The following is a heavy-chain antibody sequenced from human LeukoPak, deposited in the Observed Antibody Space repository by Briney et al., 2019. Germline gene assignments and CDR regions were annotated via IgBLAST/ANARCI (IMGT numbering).Heavy chain of an antibody. CDR2: INPNSGGT. D-gene: IGHD4-11*01. CDR1: GYTFTGYY. J-gene: IGHJ6*03. V-gene: IGHV1-2*02. Sequence: GASVKVSCKASGYTFTGYYMHWVRQAPGQGLEWMGWINPNSGGTNYAQKFQGRVTMTRDTSISTAYVELSRLRSDDTAVYYCARGQMTTVTTIHYYYMDVWGKGTTVTVSS. CDR3: ARGQMTTVTTIHYYYMDV.